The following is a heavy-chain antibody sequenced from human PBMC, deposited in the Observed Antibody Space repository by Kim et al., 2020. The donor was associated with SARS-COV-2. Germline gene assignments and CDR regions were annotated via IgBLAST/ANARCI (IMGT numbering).Heavy chain of an antibody. V-gene: IGHV3-7*01. J-gene: IGHJ4*02. CDR1: GFTFSSYW. D-gene: IGHD4-17*01. CDR3: ARDGVPLRWRKTWDY. Sequence: GGSLRLSCAASGFTFSSYWMSWVRQAPGKGLEWVANIKQDGSEKYYVDSVKGRFTISRDNAKNSLYLQVNSLRAEDTAVYYCARDGVPLRWRKTWDYWGQGTLVTVSS. CDR2: IKQDGSEK.